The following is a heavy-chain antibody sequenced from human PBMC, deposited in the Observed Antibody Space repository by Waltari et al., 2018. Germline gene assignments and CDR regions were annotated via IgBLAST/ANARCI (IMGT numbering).Heavy chain of an antibody. D-gene: IGHD3-22*01. V-gene: IGHV4-34*01. CDR2: INHRGST. J-gene: IGHJ4*02. CDR3: ARGHLEPIAAGDSSGYSPFDY. CDR1: GGSFSGYY. Sequence: QVQLQQWGAGLLKPSETLSPTCAVYGGSFSGYYWSWIRQPPGKGLEWIGEINHRGSTNYNPSLKSRVTISVDTSKNQFSLKLSSVTAADTAVYYCARGHLEPIAAGDSSGYSPFDYWGQGTLVTVSS.